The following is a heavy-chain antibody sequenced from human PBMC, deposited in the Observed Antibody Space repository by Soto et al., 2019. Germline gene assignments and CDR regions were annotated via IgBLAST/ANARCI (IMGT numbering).Heavy chain of an antibody. Sequence: SGPTLVNPTQTLTLTCTFSGFSLSTSGMCVSWIRQPPGKALEWLARIDWDDDKYYSTYLKTRLTISKDTSKNQVVLTMTNMDPVDTATYYCARMTSCYDNKYHYYGMDVRGQGTTVPVSS. V-gene: IGHV2-70*11. J-gene: IGHJ6*02. CDR2: IDWDDDK. D-gene: IGHD5-12*01. CDR3: ARMTSCYDNKYHYYGMDV. CDR1: GFSLSTSGMC.